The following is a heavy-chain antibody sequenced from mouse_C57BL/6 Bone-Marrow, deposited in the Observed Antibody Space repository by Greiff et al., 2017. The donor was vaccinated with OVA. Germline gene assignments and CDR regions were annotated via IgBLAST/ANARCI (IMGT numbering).Heavy chain of an antibody. D-gene: IGHD4-1*01. V-gene: IGHV5-4*01. Sequence: EVKLMESGGGLVKPGGSLKLSCAVSGFTFSSYAMSWVRQTPEKRLEWVATISDGGSYTYYPDNVKGRFTISRDNAKNNLYLQMSHLKSEDTAMYYCARDRNWDFDYWGQGTTLTVSS. CDR1: GFTFSSYA. J-gene: IGHJ2*01. CDR3: ARDRNWDFDY. CDR2: ISDGGSYT.